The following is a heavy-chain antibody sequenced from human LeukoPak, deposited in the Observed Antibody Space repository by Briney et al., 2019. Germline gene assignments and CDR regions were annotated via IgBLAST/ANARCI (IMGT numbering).Heavy chain of an antibody. V-gene: IGHV3-53*01. CDR2: IYSGGNT. Sequence: SGGSLRLSCAASGFTVSSNYMSWVRQAPGRGLEWVSAIYSGGNTYYADSVKGRFTISRDNSKNTLYLQMNSLRAEDTAVYYCARDGPFDYWGQGTLVTVSS. CDR3: ARDGPFDY. J-gene: IGHJ4*02. CDR1: GFTVSSNY.